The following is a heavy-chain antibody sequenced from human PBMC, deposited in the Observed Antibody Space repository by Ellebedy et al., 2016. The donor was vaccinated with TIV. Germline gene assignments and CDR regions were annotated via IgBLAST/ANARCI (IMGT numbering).Heavy chain of an antibody. J-gene: IGHJ4*02. V-gene: IGHV3-23*01. D-gene: IGHD6-19*01. Sequence: GESLKISCAASGFTFNNYAMSWVRQAPGKGLEWVSTISHTGSRTYYANSVEGRFIISGDNSKRTLYLQMNSLRAEDTAVYYCAKGRGGGSDSSAPRYYFDYWGLGTLVTVSS. CDR3: AKGRGGGSDSSAPRYYFDY. CDR2: ISHTGSRT. CDR1: GFTFNNYA.